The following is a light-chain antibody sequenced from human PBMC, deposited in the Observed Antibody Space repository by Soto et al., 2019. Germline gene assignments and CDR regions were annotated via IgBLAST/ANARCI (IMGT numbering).Light chain of an antibody. J-gene: IGKJ4*01. Sequence: IQMTQSPSTLSASVGDTVTITCRASQTISVSLAWYRQKPGKAPNLLIYDASTLQEGVPSRFSGSGSGTEFTLTVSRLEPEDFAVYYCQQYGSSPRGTFGGGTKVEIK. CDR2: DAS. V-gene: IGKV1-5*01. CDR1: QTISVS. CDR3: QQYGSSPRGT.